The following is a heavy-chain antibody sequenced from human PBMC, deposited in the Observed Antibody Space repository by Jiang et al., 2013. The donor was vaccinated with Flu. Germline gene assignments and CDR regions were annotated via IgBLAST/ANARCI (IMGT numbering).Heavy chain of an antibody. CDR1: GGTFSSYA. J-gene: IGHJ6*02. V-gene: IGHV1-69*01. Sequence: SGAEVKKPGSSVKVSCKASGGTFSSYAISWVRQAPGQGLEWMGGIIPIFGTANYAQKFQGRVTITADESTSTAYMELSSLRSEDTAVYYCAREPYYYDSSGYPGWGMDVWGQGTTVTVSS. CDR2: IIPIFGTA. CDR3: AREPYYYDSSGYPGWGMDV. D-gene: IGHD3-22*01.